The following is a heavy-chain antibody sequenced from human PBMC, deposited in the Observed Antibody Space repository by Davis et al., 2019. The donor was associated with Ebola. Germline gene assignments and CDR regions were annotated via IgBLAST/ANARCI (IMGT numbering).Heavy chain of an antibody. J-gene: IGHJ4*02. V-gene: IGHV3-53*01. Sequence: GESLKISCAASGFTFSVYYMSWVRQAPGKGLEWVSVIYSGGSTYYADSVKGRFTISRDNSKNTLYLQMNSLRAEDTAVYYCARASIFTLAGLDYWGQGTLVTVSS. CDR3: ARASIFTLAGLDY. CDR1: GFTFSVYY. CDR2: IYSGGST.